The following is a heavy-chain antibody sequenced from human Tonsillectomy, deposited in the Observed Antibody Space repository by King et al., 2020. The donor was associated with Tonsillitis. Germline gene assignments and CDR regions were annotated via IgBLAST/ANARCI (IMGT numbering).Heavy chain of an antibody. CDR2: IKSKTDGGTT. D-gene: IGHD5-12*01. CDR3: TTDLRGCGGYDSSPARGEY. CDR1: GFTFSKAW. J-gene: IGHJ4*02. Sequence: DVQLVESGGGLVKPGGSLRLSCVPSGFTFSKAWMTWVRQAPGKGLEWVGRIKSKTDGGTTDYAAPVKGRFTISRDDSKNTLYLQMNSLKTEDTAMYFCTTDLRGCGGYDSSPARGEYWGQGTLVTVSS. V-gene: IGHV3-15*01.